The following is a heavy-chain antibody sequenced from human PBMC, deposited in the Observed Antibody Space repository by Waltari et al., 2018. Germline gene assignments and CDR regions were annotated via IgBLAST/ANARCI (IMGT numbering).Heavy chain of an antibody. CDR3: AXDRDYFDY. Sequence: QVQLQESGPGLVXPSQTLSLTCTVSGGSISSXXYYWSWIRQPAGKGLEWIGRIYTSGSTNYNPSLKGRVTISVDTSKNQFSLXLSSVTAADTAVYYCAXDRDYFDYWGQGTLVXXSS. CDR2: IYTSGST. CDR1: GGSISSXXYY. J-gene: IGHJ4*02. V-gene: IGHV4-61*02.